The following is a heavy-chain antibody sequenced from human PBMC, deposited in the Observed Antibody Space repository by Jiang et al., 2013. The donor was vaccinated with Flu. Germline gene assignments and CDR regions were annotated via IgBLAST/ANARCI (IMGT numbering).Heavy chain of an antibody. J-gene: IGHJ6*03. V-gene: IGHV3-21*01. CDR1: IHFSSYS. D-gene: IGHD6-13*01. Sequence: QLVESWGRPGQAWGVPETLLCSLWIHFSSYSMNWVRQAPGKGLEWVSSISSSSSYIYYADSVKGRFTISRDNAKNSLYLQMNSLRAEDTAVYYCARDHSSSWYLVEYYMDVWGKGTTVTVSS. CDR3: ARDHSSSWYLVEYYMDV. CDR2: ISSSSSYI.